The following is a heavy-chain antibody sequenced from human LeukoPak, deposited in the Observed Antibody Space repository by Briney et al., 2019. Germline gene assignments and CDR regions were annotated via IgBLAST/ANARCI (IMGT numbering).Heavy chain of an antibody. V-gene: IGHV3-30*01. CDR3: ASAPSYYYYMDV. J-gene: IGHJ6*03. CDR1: GFTFSSYA. Sequence: GGSLRLSCAASGFTFSSYAMHWVRQAPGKGLEWVAVISYDGSNKYYADSVKGRFTISRDNSKNTLYLQMNSLRAEDTAVYYCASAPSYYYYMDVWGKGTTVTVSS. CDR2: ISYDGSNK.